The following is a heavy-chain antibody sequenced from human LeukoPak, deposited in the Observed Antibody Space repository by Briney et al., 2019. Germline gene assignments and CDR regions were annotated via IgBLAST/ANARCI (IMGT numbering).Heavy chain of an antibody. V-gene: IGHV3-23*01. Sequence: GGSLRLSCAASGFNFNYYAMSWVRQAPGKGLEWVSGISDNEGRTYYTDSVRGRFTISRDKTRNTVYLQMNNLRADDTAVYFCARHDSLIPYWGQGTLVTVSS. CDR3: ARHDSLIPY. D-gene: IGHD3-16*01. J-gene: IGHJ4*02. CDR2: ISDNEGRT. CDR1: GFNFNYYA.